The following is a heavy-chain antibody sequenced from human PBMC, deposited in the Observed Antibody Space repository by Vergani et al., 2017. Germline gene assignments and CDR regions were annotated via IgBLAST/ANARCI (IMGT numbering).Heavy chain of an antibody. Sequence: QVQLEESGPGLVKPSETLSLTCTVSGGSFNTYYWSWIRQSPGKGLEWIGYIYSTGSTNYNPSLNSRVTMSVDTSKNQFSLTLSSVNATDTAVYYCARGSRAAGYSGPDSWGQGTRVTVSS. CDR2: IYSTGST. V-gene: IGHV4-59*08. J-gene: IGHJ4*02. CDR1: GGSFNTYY. CDR3: ARGSRAAGYSGPDS. D-gene: IGHD6-13*01.